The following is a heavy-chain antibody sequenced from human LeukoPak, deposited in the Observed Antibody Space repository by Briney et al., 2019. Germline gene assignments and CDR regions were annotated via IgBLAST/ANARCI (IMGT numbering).Heavy chain of an antibody. J-gene: IGHJ6*02. CDR2: INPGGST. D-gene: IGHD2-15*01. CDR1: GGSFSGYF. CDR3: ARVSHVVVAATGVYGMDV. V-gene: IGHV4-34*01. Sequence: SETLSLTCAVYGGSFSGYFWTWIRQPPGKGLEWIGEINPGGSTNYNPSLKSRVTISIDTSKNQFSLKLSSVTAADTAVYYCARVSHVVVAATGVYGMDVWGQGTTVTVSS.